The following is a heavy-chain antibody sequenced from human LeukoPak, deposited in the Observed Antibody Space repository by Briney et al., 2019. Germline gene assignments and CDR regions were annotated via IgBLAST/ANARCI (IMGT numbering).Heavy chain of an antibody. Sequence: SGGSLRLSCAASGFTFSSYSMNWVRQAPGKGLEWVSYISSSSSTIYYADSVKGRFTISRDNAKNSLYLQMNSLRAEDTAVYYCARGVGTLGEFNYFDYWGQGTLVTVSS. CDR1: GFTFSSYS. CDR2: ISSSSSTI. V-gene: IGHV3-48*01. J-gene: IGHJ4*02. D-gene: IGHD3-16*01. CDR3: ARGVGTLGEFNYFDY.